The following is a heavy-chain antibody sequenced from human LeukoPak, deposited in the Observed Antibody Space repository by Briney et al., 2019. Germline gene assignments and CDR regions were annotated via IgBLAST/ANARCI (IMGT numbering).Heavy chain of an antibody. Sequence: GGSLRLSCAASGLSVSSNYMSWARQAPGKGLEWVSVLYSDGTTYYADSVKGRFTISRDNSKNTLYLQMNSLRAEDTAVYYCVRGMGVSMLYYFDYWGQGTLVTVSS. V-gene: IGHV3-66*02. CDR3: VRGMGVSMLYYFDY. D-gene: IGHD3-10*01. CDR1: GLSVSSNY. CDR2: LYSDGTT. J-gene: IGHJ4*02.